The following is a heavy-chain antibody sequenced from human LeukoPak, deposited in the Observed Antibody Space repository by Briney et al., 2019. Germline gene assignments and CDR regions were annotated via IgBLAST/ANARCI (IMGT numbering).Heavy chain of an antibody. CDR1: GFTFSSYA. CDR2: ISSSSSYI. CDR3: AKKGDASDI. J-gene: IGHJ3*02. Sequence: PGGSLRLSCAASGFTFSSYAMSWVRQAPGKGLEWVSSISSSSSYIYYADSVKGRFTISRDNSKNTLYLQMNSLRAEDTAVYYCAKKGDASDIWGQGTMVTASS. V-gene: IGHV3-23*01.